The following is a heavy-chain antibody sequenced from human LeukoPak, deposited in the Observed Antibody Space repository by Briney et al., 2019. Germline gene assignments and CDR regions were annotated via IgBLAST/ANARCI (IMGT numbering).Heavy chain of an antibody. V-gene: IGHV4-59*01. J-gene: IGHJ4*02. D-gene: IGHD4/OR15-4a*01. CDR2: IYHSGNT. CDR3: ARFPAKKAD. CDR1: GGSISSYY. Sequence: SETLSLTCTVSGGSISSYYWSWIRQPPGKGLEWIGYIYHSGNTNYNPSLSSRVTISVDTSKNQFSLELTPVTAADTAVYFCARFPAKKADWGQGTLVTVSS.